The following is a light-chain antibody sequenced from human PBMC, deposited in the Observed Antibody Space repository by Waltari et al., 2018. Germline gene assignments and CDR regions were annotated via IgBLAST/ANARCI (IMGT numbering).Light chain of an antibody. V-gene: IGLV2-14*03. CDR3: SSYTSSKTIL. CDR2: DVS. Sequence: QSALTQPASVSGSPGQSITISCTGSSSDVGGYNYVSWYQQHPGKVPKLVIYDVSNRPSGVSDRVSGSKSGNTASLTISGLQAEDEADYYCSSYTSSKTILFGGGTKLTVL. CDR1: SSDVGGYNY. J-gene: IGLJ2*01.